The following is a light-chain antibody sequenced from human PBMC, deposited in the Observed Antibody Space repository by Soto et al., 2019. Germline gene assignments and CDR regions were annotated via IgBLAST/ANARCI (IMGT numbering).Light chain of an antibody. J-gene: IGKJ2*01. Sequence: DIQMTQSPSYLSASVGDRVTITCRASQSISSWLAWYQQKPGKAPKLLIYDASRLESGVPSRFSGSGSGTEFTLTISSLQPDDFATYYCQQYNSYSPYTFGHGTKLEIK. CDR2: DAS. V-gene: IGKV1-5*01. CDR1: QSISSW. CDR3: QQYNSYSPYT.